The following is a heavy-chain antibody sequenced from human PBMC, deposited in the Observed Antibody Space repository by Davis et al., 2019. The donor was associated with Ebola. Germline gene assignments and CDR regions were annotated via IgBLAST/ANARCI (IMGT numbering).Heavy chain of an antibody. CDR1: GGSFSVYW. V-gene: IGHV4-34*01. D-gene: IGHD6-13*01. Sequence: MPSETLSLTCAVYGGSFSVYWWSWIRQPPGKGLEWIGSIYYSGSTYYNPSLKSRVTIFVDTSKNQFSLKLSSVTAADTAVYYCARPAHLYSSSWYWFDPWGQGTLVTASS. CDR2: IYYSGST. J-gene: IGHJ5*02. CDR3: ARPAHLYSSSWYWFDP.